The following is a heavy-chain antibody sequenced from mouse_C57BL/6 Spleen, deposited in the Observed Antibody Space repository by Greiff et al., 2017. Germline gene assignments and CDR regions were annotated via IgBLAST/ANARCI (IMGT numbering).Heavy chain of an antibody. Sequence: EVKLQESGPGLVKPSQSLSLTCSVTGYSITSGYYWNWIRQFPGNKLEWMGYISYDGSNNYNPSLKNRISITRDTSKNQFFLKLNSVTTEDTATYYCARRTGRYYFDYWGQGTTLTVSS. V-gene: IGHV3-6*01. CDR2: ISYDGSN. CDR3: ARRTGRYYFDY. J-gene: IGHJ2*01. CDR1: GYSITSGYY. D-gene: IGHD4-1*01.